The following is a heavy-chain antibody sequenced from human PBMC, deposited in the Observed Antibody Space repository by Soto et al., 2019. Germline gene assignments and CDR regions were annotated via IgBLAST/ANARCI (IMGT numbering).Heavy chain of an antibody. J-gene: IGHJ6*02. CDR1: GGSFSSYA. V-gene: IGHV1-69*13. CDR2: IIPIFGTA. D-gene: IGHD2-2*01. CDR3: ARGYCSSTSCSFWTVIMDV. Sequence: SVKVSCKASGGSFSSYAISWVRQAPGQGLEWMGGIIPIFGTANYAQKFQGRVTITADESTSTAYMELSSLRSEDTAVYYCARGYCSSTSCSFWTVIMDVWGQGTTVTVSS.